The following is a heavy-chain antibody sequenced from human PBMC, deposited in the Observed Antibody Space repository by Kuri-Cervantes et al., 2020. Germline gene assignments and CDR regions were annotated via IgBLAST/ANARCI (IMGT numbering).Heavy chain of an antibody. CDR2: INTYNVNT. Sequence: ASVKVSCKASGYTFTRNGISWVRQAPGQGLEWMGWINTYNVNTNYAQKLQGRVTMTTDTSTSTAYMELRSLRSDDTAVYYCARVNDGDVFDIWGQGTMVTVSS. CDR3: ARVNDGDVFDI. V-gene: IGHV1-18*01. J-gene: IGHJ3*02. CDR1: GYTFTRNG.